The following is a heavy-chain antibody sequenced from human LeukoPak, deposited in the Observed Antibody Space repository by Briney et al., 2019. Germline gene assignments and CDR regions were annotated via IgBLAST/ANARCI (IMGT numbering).Heavy chain of an antibody. CDR3: ARQPRF. CDR2: INHSGST. CDR1: GGSFSGYY. V-gene: IGHV4-34*01. J-gene: IGHJ4*02. Sequence: SETLSLTCAVYGGSFSGYYWSWIRQPPGKGLEWIGEINHSGSTNYNPSLKSRVTISVDTSKNQFSLKLSSATAADTAVYYCARQPRFWGQGTLVTVSS.